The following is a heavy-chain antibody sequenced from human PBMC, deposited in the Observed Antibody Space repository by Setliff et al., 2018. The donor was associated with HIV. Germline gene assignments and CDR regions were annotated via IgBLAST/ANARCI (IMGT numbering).Heavy chain of an antibody. V-gene: IGHV3-48*03. CDR2: ISSSGSTI. CDR3: ARDTEMITTTDAFDI. J-gene: IGHJ3*02. Sequence: PGGSLRLSCAASGFIFSTYEMNWVRQAPGKGLEWVSYISSSGSTIYYAGSVKGRFTISRDNAKNTMYLEMNSLRAEDTAVYYCARDTEMITTTDAFDIWGQGTMVTVSS. D-gene: IGHD3-22*01. CDR1: GFIFSTYE.